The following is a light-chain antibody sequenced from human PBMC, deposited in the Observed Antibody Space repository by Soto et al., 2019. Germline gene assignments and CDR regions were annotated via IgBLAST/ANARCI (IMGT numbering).Light chain of an antibody. CDR3: SSYRTISSLV. CDR2: EVR. J-gene: IGLJ3*02. Sequence: QSALTQPASVSGSPGQSITISCTGTSSDIGGYNYVSWYQQHPGKVPKLIIYEVRNRPSGVSDRFSGSHSGNTASLTISGLQAEDEAVYYCSSYRTISSLVFGGGTKVTVL. V-gene: IGLV2-14*01. CDR1: SSDIGGYNY.